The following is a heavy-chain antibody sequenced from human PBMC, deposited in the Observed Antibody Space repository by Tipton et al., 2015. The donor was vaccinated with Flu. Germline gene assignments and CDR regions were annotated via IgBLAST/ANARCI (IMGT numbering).Heavy chain of an antibody. CDR1: GFTVSSNY. CDR3: ARVGGYSGYDLDY. D-gene: IGHD5-12*01. Sequence: SLRLSCAASGFTVSSNYMSWVRQAPGKGLEWVSVIYSGGSTYYADSVKGRFTISRGNSKNTLYLQMNSLRAEDTAVYYCARVGGYSGYDLDYWGQGTLVTVSS. CDR2: IYSGGST. J-gene: IGHJ4*02. V-gene: IGHV3-53*01.